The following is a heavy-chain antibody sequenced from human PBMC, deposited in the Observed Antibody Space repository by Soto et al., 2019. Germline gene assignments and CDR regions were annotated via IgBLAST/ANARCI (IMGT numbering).Heavy chain of an antibody. V-gene: IGHV4-59*08. J-gene: IGHJ4*02. CDR3: ARRWGDYFDY. CDR2: IYYSGST. Sequence: QVQLQESGPGLVKPSETLSLTCTVSGGSISSYYWSWIRHPPEKGLEWIGYIYYSGSTNYNPSLRSRVTISVDTYKNQFSLKLSSVTAADTAEYYCARRWGDYFDYWGQETLVTVSA. D-gene: IGHD3-16*01. CDR1: GGSISSYY.